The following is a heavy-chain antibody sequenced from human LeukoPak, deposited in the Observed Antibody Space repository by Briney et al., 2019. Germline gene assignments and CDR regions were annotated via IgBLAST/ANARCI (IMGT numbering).Heavy chain of an antibody. V-gene: IGHV4-38-2*02. CDR1: GYSISIGYY. Sequence: SETLSLTCAVSGYSISIGYYWGWIRQPPGKGLEWIGSIYHSGSTYYNPSLKSRVTISVDTSKNQFSLKLSSVTAADTAVYYCARDSSTTIEGVRFLEWLFRFDPWGQGTLVTVSS. CDR3: ARDSSTTIEGVRFLEWLFRFDP. J-gene: IGHJ5*02. D-gene: IGHD3-3*01. CDR2: IYHSGST.